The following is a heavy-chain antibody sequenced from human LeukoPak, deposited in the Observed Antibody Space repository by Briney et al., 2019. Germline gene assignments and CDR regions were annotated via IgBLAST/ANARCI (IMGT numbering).Heavy chain of an antibody. CDR1: GFTLSSYW. CDR3: ARVRYMDV. Sequence: GGSLRLSCAVSGFTLSSYWMKWVRQAPGKGVEWVANIKEDGSEKNYVDSVKGRFTISRDNAKNSLYLQMNSLRAEDTAVYYCARVRYMDVWGKGTTVTVSS. V-gene: IGHV3-7*01. J-gene: IGHJ6*03. CDR2: IKEDGSEK.